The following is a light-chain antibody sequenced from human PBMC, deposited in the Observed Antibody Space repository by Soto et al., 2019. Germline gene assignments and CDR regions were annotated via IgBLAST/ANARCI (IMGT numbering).Light chain of an antibody. CDR1: QSVSSN. CDR2: GAS. CDR3: QQYNNWAYT. Sequence: EIVMTQSPATLSVSPGERATLSCRASQSVSSNLAWYQQKPGQAPRLLIYGASTRATGIPARFSGSGSGTEFTLTISGLQSEDFAVDYCQQYNNWAYTFGQGTKLEIK. V-gene: IGKV3-15*01. J-gene: IGKJ2*01.